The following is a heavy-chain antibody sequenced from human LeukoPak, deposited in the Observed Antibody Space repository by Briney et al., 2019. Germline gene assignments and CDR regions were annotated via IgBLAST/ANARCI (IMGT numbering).Heavy chain of an antibody. CDR2: INPNSGDT. D-gene: IGHD2-2*01. CDR1: GYPFTDYY. V-gene: IGHV1-2*02. CDR3: ERLIVVVPAAIHAFDI. J-gene: IGHJ3*02. Sequence: ASMKVSCKASGYPFTDYYIHWVRQAPGQGLEWMGWINPNSGDTNSAQRFQGRVTMTRDTSISTLYMELSRLRSDDTAVYYCERLIVVVPAAIHAFDIWGQGTLVTVSS.